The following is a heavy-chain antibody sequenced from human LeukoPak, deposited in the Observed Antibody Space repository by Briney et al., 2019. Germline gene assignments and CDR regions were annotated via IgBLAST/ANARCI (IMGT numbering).Heavy chain of an antibody. V-gene: IGHV3-30-3*01. CDR2: ISYDGSNK. D-gene: IGHD6-13*01. Sequence: GGSLRLSCAASGFTFSSYAMHWVRQAPGKGLEWVAVISYDGSNKYYADSVKGRFPISRDNCKNTLYLQMNSLRAEDTAVYYCARGGYSSSWYQNDAFDIWGQGTMVTVSS. J-gene: IGHJ3*02. CDR1: GFTFSSYA. CDR3: ARGGYSSSWYQNDAFDI.